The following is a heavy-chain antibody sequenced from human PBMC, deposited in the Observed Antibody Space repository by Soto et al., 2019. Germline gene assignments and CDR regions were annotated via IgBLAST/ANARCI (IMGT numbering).Heavy chain of an antibody. CDR2: ISGNGFDT. D-gene: IGHD3-22*01. CDR1: GFSFGTYL. V-gene: IGHV3-23*01. CDR3: AITRLYDSSGYHRDAFDI. Sequence: GGSLRLSCNASGFSFGTYLMTWVRQAPGKGLEWVSSISGNGFDTYYADSVKGRFTISRDNSKNTLYLQMNSLRAEDTALYYCAITRLYDSSGYHRDAFDIWGQGTMVTVSS. J-gene: IGHJ3*02.